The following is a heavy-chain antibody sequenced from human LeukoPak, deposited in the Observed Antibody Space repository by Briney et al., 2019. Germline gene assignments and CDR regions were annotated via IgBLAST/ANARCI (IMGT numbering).Heavy chain of an antibody. CDR2: IHSSGTSM. Sequence: GGSLRLSCAASGFTYSSYEMNWVRQATGKGLEWVSYIHSSGTSMYYADSVKGRFTISRDNAKNSLYLQMNSLRADDTAVYYCARVLGIVGGWGQGTLVTVS. CDR3: ARVLGIVGG. V-gene: IGHV3-48*03. D-gene: IGHD1-26*01. CDR1: GFTYSSYE. J-gene: IGHJ4*02.